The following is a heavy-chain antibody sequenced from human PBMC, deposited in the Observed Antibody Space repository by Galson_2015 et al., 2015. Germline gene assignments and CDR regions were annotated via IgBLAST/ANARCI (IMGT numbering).Heavy chain of an antibody. CDR2: INAGNGNT. J-gene: IGHJ6*02. CDR1: GYTFTSYA. CDR3: ARDEVLRYFDVGMDV. V-gene: IGHV1-3*01. Sequence: SVKVSCKASGYTFTSYAMHWVRQAPGQRLEWMGWINAGNGNTKYSQKFQGRVTITRDTSASTAYMELSSLRSEDTAVYYCARDEVLRYFDVGMDVWGQGTTVTVSS. D-gene: IGHD3-9*01.